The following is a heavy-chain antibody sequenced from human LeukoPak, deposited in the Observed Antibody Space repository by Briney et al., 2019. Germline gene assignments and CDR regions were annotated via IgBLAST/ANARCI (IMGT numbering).Heavy chain of an antibody. Sequence: PGRSLTLSCAASGFTFSSFGMHWVRQAPGKGLEWVTVIWYDASNKYYADSVKGRFTISRDNSKNTLYLQMNSLRDDDTAVYYCVRGVGVSRFNYLDSWGQGTLVIVSP. CDR3: VRGVGVSRFNYLDS. D-gene: IGHD6-13*01. CDR2: IWYDASNK. J-gene: IGHJ4*02. V-gene: IGHV3-33*01. CDR1: GFTFSSFG.